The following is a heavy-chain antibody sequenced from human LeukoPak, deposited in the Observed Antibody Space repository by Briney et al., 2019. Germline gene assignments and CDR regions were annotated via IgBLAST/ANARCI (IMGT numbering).Heavy chain of an antibody. V-gene: IGHV3-30*02. D-gene: IGHD3-10*01. J-gene: IGHJ6*02. CDR3: AKDSLFFSSGSLHYYYGMDV. CDR2: IRYDGSNK. Sequence: GGSLRLSCAASGLTFSSYGMHWVRQAPGKGLEWVACIRYDGSNKDYADSVKGRFTISRDNSKNTLYLQMNSLRAEDTAVYYCAKDSLFFSSGSLHYYYGMDVWGQGTTVTVSS. CDR1: GLTFSSYG.